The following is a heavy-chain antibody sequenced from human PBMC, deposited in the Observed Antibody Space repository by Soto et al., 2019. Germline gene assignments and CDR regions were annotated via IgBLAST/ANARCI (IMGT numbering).Heavy chain of an antibody. Sequence: GGSLRLSCAASGFTFSSYAMSWVRQAPGKGLEWVSAISGSGGSTYYADSVKGRFTISRAKSKNTLCLQRNSLRAEDTAVYYRAKDLLPKYYYGSVDPVEENNWFDPWGQGTLVT. CDR3: AKDLLPKYYYGSVDPVEENNWFDP. J-gene: IGHJ5*02. CDR1: GFTFSSYA. D-gene: IGHD3-10*01. V-gene: IGHV3-23*01. CDR2: ISGSGGST.